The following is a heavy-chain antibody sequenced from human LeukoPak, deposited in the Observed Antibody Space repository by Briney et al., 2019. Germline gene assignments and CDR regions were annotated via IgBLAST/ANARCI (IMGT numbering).Heavy chain of an antibody. J-gene: IGHJ4*02. V-gene: IGHV4-30-4*01. CDR1: GGSISSGDYY. D-gene: IGHD6-13*01. CDR2: IHYSGST. Sequence: SQTLSLTCTVSGGSISSGDYYWSWIRQPPGKGLEWIGYIHYSGSTNYNPSLRSRVTISVDTSKNQFSLKLTSVTAADTAVYFCARAVAAAGSTYYFDSWGQGTLVTVSS. CDR3: ARAVAAAGSTYYFDS.